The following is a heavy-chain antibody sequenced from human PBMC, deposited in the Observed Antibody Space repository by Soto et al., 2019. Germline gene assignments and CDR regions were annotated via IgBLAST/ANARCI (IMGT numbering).Heavy chain of an antibody. J-gene: IGHJ4*02. CDR2: IYWDDDK. CDR1: GFSLSTSGVG. V-gene: IGHV2-5*02. D-gene: IGHD1-1*01. Sequence: QITLKESGPTRVKPTQTLTLTCTFSGFSLSTSGVGVGWIRQPPGKALERLALIYWDDDKRYSPSLKSRLTITKETSKNQVVLTMTNIDPVDTATYYCAHRAGLQGNWNGGYFDFWGQGALVTVSS. CDR3: AHRAGLQGNWNGGYFDF.